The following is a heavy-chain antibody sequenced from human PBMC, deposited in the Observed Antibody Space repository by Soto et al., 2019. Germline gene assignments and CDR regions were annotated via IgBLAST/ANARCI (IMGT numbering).Heavy chain of an antibody. CDR2: ISGSEDNI. J-gene: IGHJ4*02. D-gene: IGHD6-19*01. CDR1: GFPFSNYY. CDR3: AKDGEAKQWLRYFDF. V-gene: IGHV3-23*01. Sequence: GSLRLSCVASGFPFSNYYMDWVRQAPGKGLEWVAVISGSEDNIHYADSVKGRFTISRDNSKNTLYLQMNSLRPEDTAVYYCAKDGEAKQWLRYFDFWGLGTLVTVSS.